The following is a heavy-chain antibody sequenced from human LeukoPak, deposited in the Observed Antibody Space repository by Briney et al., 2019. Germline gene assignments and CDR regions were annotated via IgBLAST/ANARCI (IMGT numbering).Heavy chain of an antibody. Sequence: SETLSLTCTVSGGSISSSSFYWGWIRQPPGKGLEWIGSIYYSGRTNYNPSLKSRVTISVDTSKNQFSLKLSSVTAADTAVYYCARAELERRYYYYYYMDVWGKGTTVTVSS. V-gene: IGHV4-39*07. D-gene: IGHD1-1*01. CDR1: GGSISSSSFY. CDR3: ARAELERRYYYYYYMDV. J-gene: IGHJ6*03. CDR2: IYYSGRT.